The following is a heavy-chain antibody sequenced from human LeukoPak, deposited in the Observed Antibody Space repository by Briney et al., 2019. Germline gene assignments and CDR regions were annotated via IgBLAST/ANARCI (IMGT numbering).Heavy chain of an antibody. CDR1: GFSLSTSGVG. Sequence: SGPTLVNPTQTLTXTCTFSGFSLSTSGVGVGWIRQPPGKALEWLALIYWNDDKRYSPSLKSRLTITKDTSKNQVVLTMTNMDPVDTATYYCAHIGSGGSSGYYGMDVWGQGTTVTVSS. D-gene: IGHD2-15*01. CDR2: IYWNDDK. CDR3: AHIGSGGSSGYYGMDV. V-gene: IGHV2-5*01. J-gene: IGHJ6*02.